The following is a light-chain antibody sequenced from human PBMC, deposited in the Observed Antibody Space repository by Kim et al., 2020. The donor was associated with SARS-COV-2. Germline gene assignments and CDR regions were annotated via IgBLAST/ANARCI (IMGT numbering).Light chain of an antibody. CDR1: YDHGLYA. CDR3: QTWGTGIVA. CDR2: VNGDGSH. V-gene: IGLV4-69*01. Sequence: ASVKLTCTLNYDHGLYAIAWHQQQSGKGPRYLMKVNGDGSHNKGDGTPDRFTGSTSGAERYLTISSLQSEDEADYYCQTWGTGIVAFGGGTQLTVL. J-gene: IGLJ2*01.